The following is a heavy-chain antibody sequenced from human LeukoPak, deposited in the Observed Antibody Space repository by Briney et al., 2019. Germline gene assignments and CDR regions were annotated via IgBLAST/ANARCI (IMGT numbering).Heavy chain of an antibody. CDR2: ISGGGGST. CDR1: GFTFSSSA. D-gene: IGHD3-10*01. CDR3: AKIHGSGSYYYFDF. J-gene: IGHJ4*02. Sequence: GGSLRLSCAASGFTFSSSAMNWVRQAPGKGLEWVSTISGGGGSTYYADSVKGRFTISRDNSKNTLYLQMNSLRAEDTAVYYCAKIHGSGSYYYFDFWGQGTLVTVSS. V-gene: IGHV3-23*01.